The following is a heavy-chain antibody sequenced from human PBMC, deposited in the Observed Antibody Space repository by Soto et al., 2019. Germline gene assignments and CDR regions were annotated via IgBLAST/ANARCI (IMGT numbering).Heavy chain of an antibody. CDR3: ARVVPGAEAWFGP. V-gene: IGHV1-18*01. Sequence: ASVKVSCKTSGYTFSNYGITCVRRAPGQPLEWLGWISLYSDGTNYAQKFQGRASMTTDTSTTTAYMELRSLRSDDTAVYYCARVVPGAEAWFGPWGQGTLVTVSS. CDR1: GYTFSNYG. D-gene: IGHD2-2*01. CDR2: ISLYSDGT. J-gene: IGHJ5*02.